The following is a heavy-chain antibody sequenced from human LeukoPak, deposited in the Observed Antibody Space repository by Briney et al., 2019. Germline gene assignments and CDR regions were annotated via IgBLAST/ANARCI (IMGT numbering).Heavy chain of an antibody. J-gene: IGHJ4*02. CDR1: GFTFGDYA. CDR3: TRGDGSGSY. V-gene: IGHV3-49*04. Sequence: GGSLRLSCTASGFTFGDYAMSWVRQAPGKGLDWIGFIRSKTSGGTTEYAASVKGRFTILRDDSKSIAYLQINSLKTEDTAVYCCTRGDGSGSYWGQGTLVTVSS. D-gene: IGHD1-26*01. CDR2: IRSKTSGGTT.